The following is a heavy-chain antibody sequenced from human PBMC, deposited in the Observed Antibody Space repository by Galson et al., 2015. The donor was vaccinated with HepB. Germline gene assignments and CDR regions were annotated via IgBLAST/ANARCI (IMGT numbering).Heavy chain of an antibody. CDR2: TYYRSRWHN. Sequence: CAISGDSVSSNSAAWNWIRQSPSRGLEWLGRTYYRSRWHNDYAVSVKSRISITPDTPKNQFSLHLNAVTPEDTAVYYCARTRGHFDLWGRGTLVTVSS. V-gene: IGHV6-1*01. J-gene: IGHJ2*01. CDR1: GDSVSSNSAA. CDR3: ARTRGHFDL.